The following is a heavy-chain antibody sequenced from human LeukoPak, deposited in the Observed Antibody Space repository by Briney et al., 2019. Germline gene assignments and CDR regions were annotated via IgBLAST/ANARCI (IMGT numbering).Heavy chain of an antibody. CDR1: GFIFSRYW. CDR3: AKSPRAGVPYYFDY. D-gene: IGHD3-10*01. J-gene: IGHJ4*02. CDR2: ISGSGGST. Sequence: GGSLRLSCEASGFIFSRYWMHWVRQAPGKGLEWVSAISGSGGSTYYADSVKGRFTISRDNSKNTLYLQMNSLRAEDTAVYYCAKSPRAGVPYYFDYWGQGTLVTVSS. V-gene: IGHV3-23*01.